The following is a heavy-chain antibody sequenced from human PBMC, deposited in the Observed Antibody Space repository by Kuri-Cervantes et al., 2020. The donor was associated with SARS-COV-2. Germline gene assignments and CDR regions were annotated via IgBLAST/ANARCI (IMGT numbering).Heavy chain of an antibody. V-gene: IGHV3-74*01. J-gene: IGHJ4*02. CDR1: GFTFSSYW. CDR3: VRDGDHWNFDY. CDR2: INSDGSST. Sequence: GGSLRLSCAASGFTFSSYWVHWVRQAPGKGLVWVSRINSDGSSTSYADSVKGRFTISRDNAKNTLYLQMNSLRAEDTAVYYCVRDGDHWNFDYWGQGTLVTVSS. D-gene: IGHD1-1*01.